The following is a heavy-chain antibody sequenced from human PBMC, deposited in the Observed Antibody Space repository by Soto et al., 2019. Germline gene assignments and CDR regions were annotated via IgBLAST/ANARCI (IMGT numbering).Heavy chain of an antibody. Sequence: PSETLSLTCTVSGGSISSSSFYWGWVRQPPGKGLEWIGSIYNSGSTYYNPSLKSRVTISVDTSKNQFSLKLSSVTAADTAVYYCARGLISGYYLYDAFDIWGQGTMVTVS. D-gene: IGHD3-22*01. CDR3: ARGLISGYYLYDAFDI. J-gene: IGHJ3*02. CDR1: GGSISSSSFY. V-gene: IGHV4-39*07. CDR2: IYNSGST.